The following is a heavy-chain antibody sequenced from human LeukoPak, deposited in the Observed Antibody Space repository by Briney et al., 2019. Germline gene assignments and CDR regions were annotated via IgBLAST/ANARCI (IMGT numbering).Heavy chain of an antibody. CDR1: GFTFSTYW. Sequence: PGGSLRLSCAASGFTFSTYWMHWVRQAPGKGLVWVARSNSDGSATIYADSVKGRFVISRDNSKNTLYPQMSSLRVEDTAMYYCVRVARLADYWGQGTLVTVSS. CDR2: SNSDGSAT. J-gene: IGHJ4*02. V-gene: IGHV3-74*01. D-gene: IGHD3-3*02. CDR3: VRVARLADY.